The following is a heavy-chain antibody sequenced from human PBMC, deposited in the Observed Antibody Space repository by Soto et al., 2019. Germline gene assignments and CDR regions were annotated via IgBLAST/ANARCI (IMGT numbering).Heavy chain of an antibody. Sequence: EVQLVESGGGLIQPGGSLRLSCAVSGFTVSNNYMSWVRQAPGKGLEGVSVIYSGGYTAYGDSVKGRFTISRDNSKNTLFLPRNSRRAGDTGVDFCGTPPGGGGYWGQGTLVTVSS. V-gene: IGHV3-53*01. D-gene: IGHD3-10*01. CDR3: GTPPGGGGY. CDR2: IYSGGYT. CDR1: GFTVSNNY. J-gene: IGHJ4*02.